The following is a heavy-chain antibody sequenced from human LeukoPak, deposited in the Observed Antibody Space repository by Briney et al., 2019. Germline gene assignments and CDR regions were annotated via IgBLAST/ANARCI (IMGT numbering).Heavy chain of an antibody. D-gene: IGHD3-3*01. J-gene: IGHJ5*02. V-gene: IGHV1-8*01. CDR1: GYTFTSYD. Sequence: RASVKVSCKASGYTFTSYDINWVRQATGQGLEWMGWMNPNSGNTGYAQKFQGRVTMTRNTSISTAYMEPSSLRSEDTAVYYCARQEAPYYDFWSGYSNWFDPWGQGTLVTVSS. CDR2: MNPNSGNT. CDR3: ARQEAPYYDFWSGYSNWFDP.